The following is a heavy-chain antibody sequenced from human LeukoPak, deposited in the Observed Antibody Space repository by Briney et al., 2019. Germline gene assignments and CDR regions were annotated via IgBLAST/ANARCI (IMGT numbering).Heavy chain of an antibody. CDR2: ISGSGGST. CDR3: ARGYYYGLDI. CDR1: GFTFSSYA. Sequence: GGSLRLSCASSGFTFSSYAMSWVRQAPGKGLEWVSAISGSGGSTYYADSVKGRFTTSRDNARNTLYLQMDSLRAEDTAVYYCARGYYYGLDIWGQGTTVTVSS. V-gene: IGHV3-23*01. J-gene: IGHJ6*02.